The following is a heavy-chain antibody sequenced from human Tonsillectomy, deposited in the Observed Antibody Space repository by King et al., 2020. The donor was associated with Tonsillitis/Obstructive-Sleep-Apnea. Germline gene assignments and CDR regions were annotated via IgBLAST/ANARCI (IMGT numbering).Heavy chain of an antibody. CDR2: IYTADRT. CDR3: AGDPTSITAWGY. J-gene: IGHJ4*02. D-gene: IGHD1-20*01. Sequence: VQLVESGGGLIQPGGSLTLSCAASGFSVSYNYMSWVRQAPGKGLEWVSTIYTADRTEYADSVTGRFNISRDSSQNTLFLQMKSLRVEDTAMYYCAGDPTSITAWGYWGQGAQVTVSS. CDR1: GFSVSYNY. V-gene: IGHV3-53*01.